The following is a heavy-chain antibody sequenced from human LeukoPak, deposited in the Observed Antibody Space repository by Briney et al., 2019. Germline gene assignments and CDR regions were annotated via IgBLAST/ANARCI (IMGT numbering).Heavy chain of an antibody. D-gene: IGHD2-2*01. J-gene: IGHJ4*02. Sequence: GGSLRLSCAASGFTFSSYWMHWVRQAPGKGLVWVSRLNSDGSTTNYADSVRGRFTISRDNAKNTVYLEMNSLRAEDTAVYYCATEEGVPAANYWGQGTLVTVSS. CDR1: GFTFSSYW. CDR2: LNSDGSTT. V-gene: IGHV3-74*01. CDR3: ATEEGVPAANY.